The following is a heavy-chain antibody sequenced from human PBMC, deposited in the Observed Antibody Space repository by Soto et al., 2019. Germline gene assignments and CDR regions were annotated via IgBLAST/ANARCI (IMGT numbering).Heavy chain of an antibody. D-gene: IGHD6-13*01. CDR2: INSDGSST. CDR3: ARVGYSRSWYPQRSFDY. V-gene: IGHV3-74*01. J-gene: IGHJ4*02. Sequence: GGALRLSCAASGFTFSSYWMHWVRQAPGKGLVWVSRINSDGSSTSYADSVKGRFTISRDNAKNTLYLQMNSLRAEDTAVYYCARVGYSRSWYPQRSFDYWGEGTLVPVSP. CDR1: GFTFSSYW.